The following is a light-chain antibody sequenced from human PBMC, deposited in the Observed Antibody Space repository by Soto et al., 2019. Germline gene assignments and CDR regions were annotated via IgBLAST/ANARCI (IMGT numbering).Light chain of an antibody. V-gene: IGKV4-1*01. J-gene: IGKJ3*01. CDR3: QQFYSAPLT. Sequence: DIVMTQSPDSLAVSLGERATINCKSSQSVFYSSNNKNYLAWYQQKPGQPPKLLIYWASTRESGVPDRCSGSGSGTDFALNISSLQAEDVAVYYCQQFYSAPLTFGPGTKVDIK. CDR2: WAS. CDR1: QSVFYSSNNKNY.